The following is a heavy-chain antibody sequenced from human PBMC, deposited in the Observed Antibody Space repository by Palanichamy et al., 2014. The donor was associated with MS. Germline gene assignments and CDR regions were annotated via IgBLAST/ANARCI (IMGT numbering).Heavy chain of an antibody. Sequence: HVQLVQSGAEVKKPGSSVKVSCKASGGTLRNYAISWVRQAPGQGLEWMGGIIPFTGTADNAQKFQGRVTITADESTSTAYMELSSLRSEDTAVYYCAAIREQLLRAGPHYYMDVWGKGTTVTVSS. CDR2: IIPFTGTA. CDR1: GGTLRNYA. V-gene: IGHV1-69*01. J-gene: IGHJ6*03. CDR3: AAIREQLLRAGPHYYMDV. D-gene: IGHD6-13*01.